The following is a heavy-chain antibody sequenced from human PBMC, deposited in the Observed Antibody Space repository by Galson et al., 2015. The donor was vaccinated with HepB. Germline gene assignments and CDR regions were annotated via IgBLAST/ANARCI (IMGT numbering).Heavy chain of an antibody. V-gene: IGHV3-21*01. CDR3: ARDYYVSSGYYYVVYGMDV. CDR2: ISSSSSYI. J-gene: IGHJ6*02. Sequence: SLRLSCAASGFTFSSYSMNWVRQAPGKGLEWVSSISSSSSYIYYADSVKGRFTISRDNAKNSLYLQMNSLRAEDTAVYYCARDYYVSSGYYYVVYGMDVWGQGTTVTVSS. CDR1: GFTFSSYS. D-gene: IGHD3-22*01.